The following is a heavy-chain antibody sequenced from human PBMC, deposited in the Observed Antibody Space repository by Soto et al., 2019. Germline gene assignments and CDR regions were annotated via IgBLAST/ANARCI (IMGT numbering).Heavy chain of an antibody. CDR3: ARRVAWGHIDY. Sequence: QVQLQESGPGLVKPSQTLSLTCTVPGGSINRGGYYWSWVRQHPGKGLEWNGYIYYSGTTYYNPPLENGITTTIEPTRSQFSLRLNSVTAAGTAVSYCARRVAWGHIDYWGQGSLDAGSS. D-gene: IGHD7-27*01. J-gene: IGHJ4*02. CDR2: IYYSGTT. CDR1: GGSINRGGYY. V-gene: IGHV4-31*03.